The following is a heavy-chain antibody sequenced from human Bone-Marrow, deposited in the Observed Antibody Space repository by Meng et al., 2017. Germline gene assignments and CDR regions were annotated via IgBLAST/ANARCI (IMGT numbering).Heavy chain of an antibody. V-gene: IGHV4-30-4*01. CDR2: IYYSGST. D-gene: IGHD3-22*01. CDR1: GGSISSGDYY. J-gene: IGHJ5*02. CDR3: ARDRYYYDSSGYYSWFDP. Sequence: QVQLQESGPGLVKPSQTLSLTFTVPGGSISSGDYYWSWIRQPPGKGLEWIGYIYYSGSTYYNPSLKSRVTISVDTSKNQFSLKLSSVTAADTAVYYCARDRYYYDSSGYYSWFDPWGQGTLVTVSS.